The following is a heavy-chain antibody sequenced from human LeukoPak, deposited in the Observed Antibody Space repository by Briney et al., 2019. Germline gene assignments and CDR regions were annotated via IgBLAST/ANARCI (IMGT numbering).Heavy chain of an antibody. CDR1: GGSISSYY. V-gene: IGHV4-59*01. D-gene: IGHD6-13*01. CDR3: ARDRFQQAGGNWFDP. CDR2: IYYSGST. J-gene: IGHJ5*02. Sequence: SETLSLTCTVSGGSISSYYWSWIRQPPGKGLEWIGYIYYSGSTNYNPSLKSRVTISVDTSKNQFSLKLSSVTAADTAVYYCARDRFQQAGGNWFDPWGQGTLVTVSS.